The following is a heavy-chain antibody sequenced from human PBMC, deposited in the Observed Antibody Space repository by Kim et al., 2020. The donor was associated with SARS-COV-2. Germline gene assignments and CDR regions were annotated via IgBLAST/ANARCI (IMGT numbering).Heavy chain of an antibody. J-gene: IGHJ4*02. CDR3: ARDPEGHGYFDY. Sequence: TYAQSFQGRLVFSLDTSVTTAYLQISSLKAEDTAVYYCARDPEGHGYFDYWGQGTLVTVSS. V-gene: IGHV7-4-1*02.